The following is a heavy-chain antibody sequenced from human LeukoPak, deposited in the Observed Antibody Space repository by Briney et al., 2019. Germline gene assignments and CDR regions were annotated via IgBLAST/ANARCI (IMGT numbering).Heavy chain of an antibody. V-gene: IGHV4-4*07. D-gene: IGHD1-26*01. CDR3: ARDYLGAGTVGATSGY. CDR1: GGSISTYY. CDR2: IYASGST. Sequence: PSETLSLTCSLSGGSISTYYWSWIRQPAGKGLEWIGRIYASGSTNYNPSLKSRVTISVDTSKNQFSLNLSSVTAADTAVYYCARDYLGAGTVGATSGYWGQGTLVTVSS. J-gene: IGHJ4*02.